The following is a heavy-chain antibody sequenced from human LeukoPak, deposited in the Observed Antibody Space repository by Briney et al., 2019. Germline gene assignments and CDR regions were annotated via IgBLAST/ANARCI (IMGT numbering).Heavy chain of an antibody. CDR3: ARPLHSALYSSSSEYYFDY. D-gene: IGHD6-6*01. V-gene: IGHV1-2*02. CDR1: GYTFTGYY. J-gene: IGHJ4*02. CDR2: INPNSGGT. Sequence: GASVKVSCKASGYTFTGYYMHWVRQAPGQGLEWMGWINPNSGGTNYAQKFQGRVTMTRDTSISTAYMELSRLRSDDTAVYYCARPLHSALYSSSSEYYFDYWGQGTLVTVSS.